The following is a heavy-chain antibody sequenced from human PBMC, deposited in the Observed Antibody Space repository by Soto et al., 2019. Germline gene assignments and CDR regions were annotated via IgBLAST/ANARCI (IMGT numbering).Heavy chain of an antibody. CDR1: GFTFSSYA. Sequence: TGGSLRLSCTASGFTFSSYAMSWVRQAPGKGLEWVAAISGSDDTTYYADSVKGRFTISRDNSKNTLYLQMNSLRAEDTAVYYCTKDSRVTMVRGVIIPPGYWGQGTLVTVSS. J-gene: IGHJ4*02. D-gene: IGHD3-10*01. CDR2: ISGSDDTT. V-gene: IGHV3-23*01. CDR3: TKDSRVTMVRGVIIPPGY.